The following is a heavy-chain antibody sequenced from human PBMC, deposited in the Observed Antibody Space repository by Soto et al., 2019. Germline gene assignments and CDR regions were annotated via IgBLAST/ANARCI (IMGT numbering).Heavy chain of an antibody. V-gene: IGHV5-51*01. CDR3: AAGYTTGLDAFDI. J-gene: IGHJ3*02. Sequence: GESLKISCKASGYNFANYWIGWVRQMRGKGLEWMGMIFPGDSDTKNSPSLQGQITMSVDKSDSSAYLQWRSLKASDTAMYYCAAGYTTGLDAFDIWGQGTMVTVSS. D-gene: IGHD6-13*01. CDR2: IFPGDSDT. CDR1: GYNFANYW.